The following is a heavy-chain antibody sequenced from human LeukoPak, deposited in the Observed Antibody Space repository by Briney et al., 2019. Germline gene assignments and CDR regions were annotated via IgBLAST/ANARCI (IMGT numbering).Heavy chain of an antibody. CDR3: ARDQDYGDYFDY. V-gene: IGHV3-74*01. CDR2: IKSDGSST. D-gene: IGHD4-17*01. Sequence: GGSLRLSCAASGFMFGSYWMHWVRQAPGKGLVWVSRIKSDGSSTSYADSVKGRFTISRDNAKNTLYLQMNSLRAEDTAVYYCARDQDYGDYFDYWGQGTLVTVSS. CDR1: GFMFGSYW. J-gene: IGHJ4*02.